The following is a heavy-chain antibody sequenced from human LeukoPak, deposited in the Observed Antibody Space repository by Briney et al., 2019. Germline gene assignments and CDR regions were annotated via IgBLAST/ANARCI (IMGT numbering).Heavy chain of an antibody. CDR1: GGSVSSGSYY. V-gene: IGHV4-61*01. J-gene: IGHJ3*02. CDR2: IYYSGST. CDR3: ARDTTPTGGDAFDI. Sequence: KPSENLSLTCTVSGGSVSSGSYYWSWIRQPPGKGLEWIGYIYYSGSTNYNPSLKSRVTISVDTSKNQFSLKLSSVTAADTAVYYCARDTTPTGGDAFDIWGQGTMVTVSS. D-gene: IGHD1-14*01.